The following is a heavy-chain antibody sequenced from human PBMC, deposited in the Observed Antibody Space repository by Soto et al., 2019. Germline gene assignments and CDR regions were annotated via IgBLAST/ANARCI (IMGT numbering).Heavy chain of an antibody. CDR1: GYTFTDYY. J-gene: IGHJ4*02. Sequence: ASVKVSCKASGYTFTDYYIHWVRQAPGQGLDWMGFINPGSGATNYAQRFQGRVTMTRDTSINTAYVDLSRLTSDDTAVYYCARVEGSASLDGDWGQGTPVTVSS. D-gene: IGHD2-2*01. V-gene: IGHV1-2*02. CDR2: INPGSGAT. CDR3: ARVEGSASLDGD.